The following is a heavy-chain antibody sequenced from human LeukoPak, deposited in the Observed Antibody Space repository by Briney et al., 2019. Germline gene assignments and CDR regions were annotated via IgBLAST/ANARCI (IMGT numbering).Heavy chain of an antibody. CDR1: GFTFSNYA. CDR3: ARGTALQDY. V-gene: IGHV3-74*01. Sequence: GGSLRLSCAASGFTFSNYAMNWVRQAPGKGLVWVSHINPDARTTTYADSVKGRFTISRDNAQNTLYLQMNSLRAEDTAVYYCARGTALQDYWGQGTLVTVSS. J-gene: IGHJ4*02. CDR2: INPDARTT. D-gene: IGHD2-2*02.